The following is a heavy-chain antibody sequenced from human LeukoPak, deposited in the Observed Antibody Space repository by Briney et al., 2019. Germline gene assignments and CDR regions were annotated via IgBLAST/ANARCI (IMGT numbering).Heavy chain of an antibody. Sequence: SETLSLTCTVSGGSISSSSYYWGWIRQPPGKGLEWIGSIYYSGSTYYNPSLKGRVTISVDTSKNQFPLKLSSVTAADTAVYYCARSYYYYYFDYWGQGTLVTVSS. CDR2: IYYSGST. CDR3: ARSYYYYYFDY. J-gene: IGHJ4*02. V-gene: IGHV4-39*01. D-gene: IGHD3-10*01. CDR1: GGSISSSSYY.